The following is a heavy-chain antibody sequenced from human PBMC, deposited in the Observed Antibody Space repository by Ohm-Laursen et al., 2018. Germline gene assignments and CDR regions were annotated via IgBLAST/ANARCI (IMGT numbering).Heavy chain of an antibody. CDR1: GGSISSYH. Sequence: TLSLTCSVSGGSISSYHWSWIRQPPGKGLELIGYIHYSGSTNYSPSLKSRLTMSADASKNHFSLKLSSVTAADTAVYYCARLLGSTGYYYYGMDVWGQGTTVTVSS. CDR3: ARLLGSTGYYYYGMDV. J-gene: IGHJ6*02. V-gene: IGHV4-59*08. D-gene: IGHD3-10*02. CDR2: IHYSGST.